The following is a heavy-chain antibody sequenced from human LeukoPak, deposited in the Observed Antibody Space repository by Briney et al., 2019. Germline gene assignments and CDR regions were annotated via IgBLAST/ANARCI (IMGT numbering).Heavy chain of an antibody. CDR3: ASSLGLRFDY. Sequence: PGGSLRLSCAASGSTFSSHTMNWVRQAPGKGLEWVSYISSSSSTIYYADSVKGRFTISRDNAKNSLYLQMNSLRAEDTAVYYCASSLGLRFDYWGQGTLVTVSS. CDR2: ISSSSSTI. J-gene: IGHJ4*02. CDR1: GSTFSSHT. V-gene: IGHV3-48*01. D-gene: IGHD2-15*01.